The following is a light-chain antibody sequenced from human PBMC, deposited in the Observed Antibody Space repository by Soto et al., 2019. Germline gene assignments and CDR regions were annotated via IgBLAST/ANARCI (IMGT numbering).Light chain of an antibody. CDR2: EVS. CDR1: SSGVGSYNL. CDR3: CSYAGSSTFWV. Sequence: QSALTQPASVSGSPGQSITISCTGTSSGVGSYNLVSWYQQHPGKAPKLMIYEVSKRPSGVSNRFSGSKSGNTASLTISGLQAEDEADYYCCSYAGSSTFWVFGGGTKLTVL. V-gene: IGLV2-23*02. J-gene: IGLJ3*02.